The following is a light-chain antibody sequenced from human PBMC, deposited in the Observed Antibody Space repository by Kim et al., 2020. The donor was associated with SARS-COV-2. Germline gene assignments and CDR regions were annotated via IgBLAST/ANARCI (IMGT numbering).Light chain of an antibody. Sequence: SVTPKEKVPITCRASQSIGGTLHWYQQKPDQSPELLIKYASQTISGVPSRFRGSGYGTDFSLTITSLEPEDAATYYCHQSSSLPYTFGQGTKLEI. CDR2: YAS. J-gene: IGKJ2*01. V-gene: IGKV6-21*02. CDR1: QSIGGT. CDR3: HQSSSLPYT.